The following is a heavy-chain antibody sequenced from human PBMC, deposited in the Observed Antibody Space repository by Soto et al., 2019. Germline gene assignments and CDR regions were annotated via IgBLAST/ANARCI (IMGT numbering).Heavy chain of an antibody. CDR2: INAGNGNT. Sequence: QVQLVQSGAEVKKPGASVKVSCKASGYTFTSYAMHWVRQAPGQRLEWMGWINAGNGNTKYSQKFQGRVTITRDTSVSTAYMELSSLRSEDTAVYYCARNEVVVAATAIDYWGQGTLVTVSS. V-gene: IGHV1-3*01. CDR3: ARNEVVVAATAIDY. D-gene: IGHD2-15*01. CDR1: GYTFTSYA. J-gene: IGHJ4*02.